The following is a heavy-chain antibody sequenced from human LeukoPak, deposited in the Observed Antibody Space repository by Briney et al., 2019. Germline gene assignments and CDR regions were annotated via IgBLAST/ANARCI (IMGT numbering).Heavy chain of an antibody. CDR1: DGSFSGYY. D-gene: IGHD4-11*01. J-gene: IGHJ4*02. V-gene: IGHV4-59*01. CDR3: ARSLYGSNWSHFNF. Sequence: SETLSLTCAVYDGSFSGYYWSWIRQPPGKGLEWIGYIYYSGNTDYNPSLKSRVTISVDRSKNQFSLQLTSVTAADTAVYYCARSLYGSNWSHFNFWGQGTLVTVSS. CDR2: IYYSGNT.